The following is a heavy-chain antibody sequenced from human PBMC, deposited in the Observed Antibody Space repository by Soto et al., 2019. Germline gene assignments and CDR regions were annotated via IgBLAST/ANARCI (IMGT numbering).Heavy chain of an antibody. D-gene: IGHD3-3*01. CDR2: IYYSGST. CDR1: GGSISSGDYY. Sequence: VQLQESGPGLVKPSQTLSLTCTVSGGSISSGDYYWSWIRQPSGKGLEWIGYIYYSGSTYYNPSLKSRVTISVDTSKNQFSLKLSSVTAADTAVYYCASLYYDFWSGYRYFDYWGQGTLVTVSS. J-gene: IGHJ4*02. CDR3: ASLYYDFWSGYRYFDY. V-gene: IGHV4-30-4*01.